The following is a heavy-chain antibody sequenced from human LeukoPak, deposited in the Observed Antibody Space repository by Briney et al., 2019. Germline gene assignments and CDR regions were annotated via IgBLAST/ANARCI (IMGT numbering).Heavy chain of an antibody. V-gene: IGHV1-2*02. CDR3: ARDTEQQLVRTAPYYYYYMDV. CDR1: GYTFTGYY. Sequence: ASVKVSCKASGYTFTGYYMHWVRQAPGQGLEWMGWINPNSGGTNYAQKFQGRVTMTRDTSISTAYMELSRLRSDDTAVYYCARDTEQQLVRTAPYYYYYMDVWGKGTTVTISS. CDR2: INPNSGGT. D-gene: IGHD6-13*01. J-gene: IGHJ6*03.